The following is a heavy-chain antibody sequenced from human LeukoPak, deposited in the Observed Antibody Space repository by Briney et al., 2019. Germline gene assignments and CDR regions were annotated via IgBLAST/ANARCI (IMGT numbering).Heavy chain of an antibody. D-gene: IGHD6-19*01. J-gene: IGHJ4*02. CDR1: GFTVSSNY. CDR2: IYNGVNT. CDR3: ATGRQWLSFDY. Sequence: PGGSLRLSCAASGFTVSSNYMSWVRQAPGKGLEWVSVIYNGVNTNYADSVKGRFTISRDSSKNTLYVQMNSLRAEDTAVYYCATGRQWLSFDYWGQGTLVTVSS. V-gene: IGHV3-53*01.